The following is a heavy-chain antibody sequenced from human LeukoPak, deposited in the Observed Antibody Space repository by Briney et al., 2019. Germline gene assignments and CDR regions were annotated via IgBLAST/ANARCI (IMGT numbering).Heavy chain of an antibody. CDR2: IRYDGSNK. J-gene: IGHJ4*02. D-gene: IGHD5-18*01. CDR1: GFTFSSYG. Sequence: RLSCAASGFTFSSYGMHWVRQAPGKGLEWVAFIRYDGSNKYYADSVKGRFTISRDNSKNTLYLQMNSLRAEDTAVYYCAKGGYSYGYFDYWGQGTLVTVSS. V-gene: IGHV3-30*02. CDR3: AKGGYSYGYFDY.